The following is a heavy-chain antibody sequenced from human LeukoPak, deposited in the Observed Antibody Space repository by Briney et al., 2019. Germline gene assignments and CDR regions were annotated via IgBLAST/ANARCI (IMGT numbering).Heavy chain of an antibody. CDR2: INPDSGGT. CDR1: GYTFTGYY. V-gene: IGHV1-2*02. CDR3: ARDYASLGSGDFDY. D-gene: IGHD3-10*01. J-gene: IGHJ4*02. Sequence: ASVEVSCKASGYTFTGYYMHWVRQAPGQGLEWMGWINPDSGGTNYAQKFQGRVTMTRGTSISTAYMELSRLRSDDTAIYYCARDYASLGSGDFDYWGQGTLVTVSS.